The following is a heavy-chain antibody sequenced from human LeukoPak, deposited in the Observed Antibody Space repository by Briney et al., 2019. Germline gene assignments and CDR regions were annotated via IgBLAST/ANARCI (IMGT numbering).Heavy chain of an antibody. CDR1: GFTFSSYA. V-gene: IGHV3-64*01. CDR3: ARDRWELRNAFDI. D-gene: IGHD1-26*01. Sequence: PGGSLRLSCAASGFTFSSYAMHWVRQAPGKGLEYVSAISSNGGSTYYANSVKGRFTISRANSKNTLYFQMGRLRAEDMAVYYCARDRWELRNAFDIWGQGTMVTVSS. CDR2: ISSNGGST. J-gene: IGHJ3*02.